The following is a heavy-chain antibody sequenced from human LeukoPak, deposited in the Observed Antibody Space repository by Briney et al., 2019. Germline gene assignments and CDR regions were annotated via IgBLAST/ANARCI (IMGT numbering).Heavy chain of an antibody. D-gene: IGHD3-10*01. CDR2: INHSGST. J-gene: IGHJ4*02. Sequence: PSETLPLTCAVYGESFSGHYWAWIRRPPGKGLEWIGEINHSGSTTSNPSLNNRVTISVDTSKNQFSLKLTSVTAADTAVYYCARPRYGSGSLDSWGQGTLVTVSS. V-gene: IGHV4-34*01. CDR3: ARPRYGSGSLDS. CDR1: GESFSGHY.